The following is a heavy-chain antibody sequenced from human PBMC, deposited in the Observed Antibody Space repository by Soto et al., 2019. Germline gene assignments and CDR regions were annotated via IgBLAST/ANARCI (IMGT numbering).Heavy chain of an antibody. J-gene: IGHJ3*02. Sequence: SVKVSCKASGGTFSSYTISWVRQAPGQGLEWMGRIIPILGIANYAQKFQGRVTITADKSTSTAYMELSSLRSEDTAVYYCARDLYYGGNSGAFDIWGQGTMVTVSS. CDR3: ARDLYYGGNSGAFDI. V-gene: IGHV1-69*04. D-gene: IGHD4-17*01. CDR1: GGTFSSYT. CDR2: IIPILGIA.